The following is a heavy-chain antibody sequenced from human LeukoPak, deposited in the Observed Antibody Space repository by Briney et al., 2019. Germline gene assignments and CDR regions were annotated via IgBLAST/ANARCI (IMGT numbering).Heavy chain of an antibody. CDR3: ARADVSVDYYDSSGNRYYFDY. CDR1: GGAFNTYA. J-gene: IGHJ4*02. D-gene: IGHD3-22*01. CDR2: IIPILGIA. V-gene: IGHV1-69*04. Sequence: ASVQVSCKASGGAFNTYAITWVRQAPGQGLEWVGRIIPILGIAKYGQKFQGRVTITADESTSTAYMELSILRSEDTAVYYCARADVSVDYYDSSGNRYYFDYWGQGTLVTVSS.